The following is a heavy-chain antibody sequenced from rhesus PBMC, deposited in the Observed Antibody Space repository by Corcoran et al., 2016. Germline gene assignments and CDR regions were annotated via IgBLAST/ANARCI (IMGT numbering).Heavy chain of an antibody. D-gene: IGHD6-13*01. V-gene: IGHV4-122*02. CDR2: ITYSGST. J-gene: IGHJ4*01. CDR1: GGSISSGYYY. CDR3: ARGGGMNPFDY. Sequence: QVQLQESGPGLVKPSETLSLTCAVSGGSISSGYYYWSWIRQPPGKGLGWIGYITYSGSTRYNPSLKRRVTISRDTSKNQFSLKLSSVTAADTAVYYCARGGGMNPFDYWGQGVLVTVSS.